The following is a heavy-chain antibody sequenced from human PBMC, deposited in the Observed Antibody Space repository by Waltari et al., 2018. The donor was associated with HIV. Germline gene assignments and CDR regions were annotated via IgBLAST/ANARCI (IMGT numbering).Heavy chain of an antibody. J-gene: IGHJ4*02. V-gene: IGHV3-15*01. Sequence: EVHLVESGGGLVKPGGSLRVSCTVSGFTFINAWMSWVRQAPGKGLEWLGRIKSKNDGGTIDYAAPVKDRFTILRDDSKHTLYLEMSSLKIEDTGIYYCVTDAVAAPLDTAYWGQGTLVTVSS. CDR3: VTDAVAAPLDTAY. CDR2: IKSKNDGGTI. CDR1: GFTFINAW. D-gene: IGHD2-21*01.